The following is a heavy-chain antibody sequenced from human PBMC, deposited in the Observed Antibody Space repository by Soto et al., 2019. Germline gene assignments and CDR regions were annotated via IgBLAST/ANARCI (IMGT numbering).Heavy chain of an antibody. J-gene: IGHJ6*02. CDR1: GFTFSNAW. CDR3: TTASGSYGNGMDV. D-gene: IGHD3-10*01. Sequence: EVQLVESGGGLVKPGGSLRLCCAASGFTFSNAWMNWVRQAPGKGLEWVGRIKSKTDGGTTDYAAPVKGRFTISRDDSKNTLYLQMNSLKTEDTAVYYCTTASGSYGNGMDVWGQGTTVTVSS. CDR2: IKSKTDGGTT. V-gene: IGHV3-15*07.